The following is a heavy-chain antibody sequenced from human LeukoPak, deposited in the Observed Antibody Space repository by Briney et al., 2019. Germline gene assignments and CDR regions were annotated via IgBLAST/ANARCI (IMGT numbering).Heavy chain of an antibody. J-gene: IGHJ3*02. CDR1: GFTFDDYG. D-gene: IGHD3-22*01. CDR2: INWNGGST. V-gene: IGHV3-20*04. CDR3: AKDSYDSSGYYPPGAFDI. Sequence: GGSLRLSCAASGFTFDDYGMSWVRQAPGKGLEWVAGINWNGGSTGYADSVKGRFTISRDNAKNTLYLQMNSLRAEDTAVYYCAKDSYDSSGYYPPGAFDIWGQGTMVTVSS.